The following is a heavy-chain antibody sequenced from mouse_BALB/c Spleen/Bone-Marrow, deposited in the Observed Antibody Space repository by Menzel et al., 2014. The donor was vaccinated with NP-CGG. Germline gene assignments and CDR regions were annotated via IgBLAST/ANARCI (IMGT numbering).Heavy chain of an antibody. CDR2: IDPANGNA. V-gene: IGHV14-3*02. Sequence: EVQLQQSGAELVKPGASVRLSCTASGFDIXDTYMHWVKQRPDQGLERIGRIDPANGNAKHDPKFRGKAAITADTSSNTTYLQLSSLASEDTAVYYCAIYFYFDYWGQGTTLIVSS. D-gene: IGHD2-3*01. J-gene: IGHJ2*01. CDR3: AIYFYFDY. CDR1: GFDIXDTY.